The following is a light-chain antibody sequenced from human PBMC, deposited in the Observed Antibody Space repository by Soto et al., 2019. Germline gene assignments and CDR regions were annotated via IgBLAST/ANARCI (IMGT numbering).Light chain of an antibody. CDR2: DVS. V-gene: IGLV2-14*01. Sequence: QSVLTQPSSVSGSPGQSITISCTGTSSDVGGYNYVSWYQQHPGKAPKLMIYDVSNRPSGVSHRVSVSKSGNTASLTISVLQDEDEANYYCRSYISSSTRVFGTGSKVTDL. CDR1: SSDVGGYNY. CDR3: RSYISSSTRV. J-gene: IGLJ1*01.